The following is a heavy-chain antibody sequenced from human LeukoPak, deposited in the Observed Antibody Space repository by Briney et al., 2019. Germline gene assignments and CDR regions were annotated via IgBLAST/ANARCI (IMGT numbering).Heavy chain of an antibody. Sequence: SETLSLTCTVSGGSISSYYWSWIRQPPGKGLEWLGYIFYSGGTNYNPSLKSRVSISVDTSKNQFSLKLSSVTAADTAVYYCARGGVRRSIDYWGQGTLVTVSS. CDR2: IFYSGGT. V-gene: IGHV4-59*01. CDR3: ARGGVRRSIDY. D-gene: IGHD3-10*01. J-gene: IGHJ4*02. CDR1: GGSISSYY.